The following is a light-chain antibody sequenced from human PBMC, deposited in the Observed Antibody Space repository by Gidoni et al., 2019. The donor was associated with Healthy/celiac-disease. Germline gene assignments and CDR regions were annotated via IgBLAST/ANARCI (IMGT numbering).Light chain of an antibody. J-gene: IGLJ2*01. CDR1: SSNIGSNT. V-gene: IGLV1-44*01. Sequence: QSVLTHPPSASGTPGQRVTISCSGSSSNIGSNTVNWYQQLPGTAPKLLIYSNNQRPSGVPERLSGSKSGTSASLAISGLQSEDEADYYCAAWDDSLNGVVVGGGTKLTVL. CDR3: AAWDDSLNGVV. CDR2: SNN.